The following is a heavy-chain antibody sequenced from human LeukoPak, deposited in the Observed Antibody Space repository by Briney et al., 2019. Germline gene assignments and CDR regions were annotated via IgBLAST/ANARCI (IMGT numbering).Heavy chain of an antibody. Sequence: GGSLRLSCAASGFTFSSYWMHWVRQAPGKGLVWVSRINSDGSSTSYADSVKGRFTISRENAKNTLYLQMNSLRAEDTAVYYCAREYSSGGNYYYYYYMDVWGKGTTVTVSS. CDR1: GFTFSSYW. D-gene: IGHD6-19*01. CDR2: INSDGSST. V-gene: IGHV3-74*01. CDR3: AREYSSGGNYYYYYYMDV. J-gene: IGHJ6*03.